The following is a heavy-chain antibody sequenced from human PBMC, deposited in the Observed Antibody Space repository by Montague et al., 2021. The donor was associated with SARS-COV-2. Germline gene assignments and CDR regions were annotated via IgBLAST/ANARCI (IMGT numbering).Heavy chain of an antibody. CDR2: IYYRGST. CDR1: NGSINSYY. CDR3: AREGLHNWFDP. V-gene: IGHV4-59*01. Sequence: SETLSLTCTVSNGSINSYYWSWVRQPPGKRLEWIGYIYYRGSTNYKPSLESRVTMSIDTSKNQFSLKLRSVTAADTAVYFCAREGLHNWFDPWGQGTLVIVSS. J-gene: IGHJ5*02.